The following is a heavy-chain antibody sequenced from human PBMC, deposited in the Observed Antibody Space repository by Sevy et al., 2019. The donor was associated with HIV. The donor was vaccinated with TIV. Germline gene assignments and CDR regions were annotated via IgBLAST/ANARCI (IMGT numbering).Heavy chain of an antibody. J-gene: IGHJ4*02. CDR2: IGTLADT. D-gene: IGHD2-21*01. CDR3: VRGLQTHCDRTACPLDY. Sequence: GGSLRLSCAASGFTFSGSDMHWVRQVKGKGLEWISSIGTLADTFYADSVKGRFTISRDNAPSYLYLHMSSLKVGDTALYFCVRGLQTHCDRTACPLDYWGQGTLVTVSS. V-gene: IGHV3-13*01. CDR1: GFTFSGSD.